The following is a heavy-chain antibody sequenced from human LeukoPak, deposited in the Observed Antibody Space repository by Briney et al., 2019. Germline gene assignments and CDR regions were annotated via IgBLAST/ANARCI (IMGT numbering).Heavy chain of an antibody. CDR2: LDGSGFFT. CDR3: AKLIGYCTGGSCYHDNFDV. V-gene: IGHV3-23*01. J-gene: IGHJ3*01. Sequence: GGSLRLSCTASGFTFSNYATSWVRQAPGKGLEWVSALDGSGFFTVYGDSVKGRFTISRDNSKNTVYLQMRSLRAEDTALYYCAKLIGYCTGGSCYHDNFDVWGQGTMVTISS. D-gene: IGHD2-15*01. CDR1: GFTFSNYA.